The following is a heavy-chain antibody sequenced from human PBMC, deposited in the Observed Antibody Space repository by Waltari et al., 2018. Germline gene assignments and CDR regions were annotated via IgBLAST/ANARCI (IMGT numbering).Heavy chain of an antibody. D-gene: IGHD6-19*01. CDR2: IYPGYSDT. CDR1: GYSFTSYW. CDR3: ARHTVAGTFDI. Sequence: EVQLVQSGAEVQKSGDSLKHSCKGSGYSFTSYWIGWVRQLPGKGLEWMGIIYPGYSDTRYSLTVQGQVTISADKSISTAYLQWSSLKASDTARYYCARHTVAGTFDIWGQGTMVTVSS. V-gene: IGHV5-51*01. J-gene: IGHJ3*02.